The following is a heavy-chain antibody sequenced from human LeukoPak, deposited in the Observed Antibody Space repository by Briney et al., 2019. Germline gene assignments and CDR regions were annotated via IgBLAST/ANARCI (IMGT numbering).Heavy chain of an antibody. CDR2: IIPIREDA. CDR1: GGPFDTLA. D-gene: IGHD1-1*01. Sequence: SVTISCKSSGGPFDTLAINWVRQAPGQGLEWMGRIIPIREDANYAQARVTITADKSTTTAYMELSGLRSEDTAVYYCARRTDHVNDAFDVWGQGTMPTASS. J-gene: IGHJ3*01. V-gene: IGHV1-69*04. CDR3: ARRTDHVNDAFDV.